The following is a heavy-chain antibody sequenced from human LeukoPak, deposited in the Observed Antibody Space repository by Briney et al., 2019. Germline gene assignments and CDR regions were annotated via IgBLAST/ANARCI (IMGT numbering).Heavy chain of an antibody. Sequence: PSETLSPSCAVYGGSFSGYYWSWIRQPPGKGLEWIGEINHSGSTNYNPSLKSRVTISVDTSKNQFSLKLSSVTAADTAVYYYAREVTTVSSFDYWGQGTLVTVSS. D-gene: IGHD4-17*01. CDR2: INHSGST. CDR1: GGSFSGYY. CDR3: AREVTTVSSFDY. J-gene: IGHJ4*02. V-gene: IGHV4-34*01.